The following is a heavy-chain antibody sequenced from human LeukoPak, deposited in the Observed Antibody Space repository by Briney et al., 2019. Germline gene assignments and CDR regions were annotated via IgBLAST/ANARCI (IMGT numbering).Heavy chain of an antibody. CDR2: ITGGGDTT. D-gene: IGHD2-21*02. CDR1: GFTFSSYA. CDR3: AKSPSYCRGDCYSTFEY. Sequence: GGSLRLSCAASGFTFSSYAMTWVRQAPGKGLEWVSAITGGGDTTYYADSVKGRFTISRDNSKNTLYLHMNSLRAEDTAVYYCAKSPSYCRGDCYSTFEYWGQGTLVTVSS. J-gene: IGHJ4*02. V-gene: IGHV3-23*01.